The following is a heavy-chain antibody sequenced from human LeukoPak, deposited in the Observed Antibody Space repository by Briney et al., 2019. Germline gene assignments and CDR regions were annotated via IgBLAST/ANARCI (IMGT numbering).Heavy chain of an antibody. V-gene: IGHV3-7*04. J-gene: IGHJ4*02. D-gene: IGHD6-19*01. Sequence: GGSLRLSCAASGFTFSSHWMSWVRQAPGKGLEWVANIRQDGGQKYSVDSVRGRFTISRDNAKNSLYLQMNSLRAEDTAVYYCAREAVAGGYFDYWGQGTLVTVSS. CDR3: AREAVAGGYFDY. CDR1: GFTFSSHW. CDR2: IRQDGGQK.